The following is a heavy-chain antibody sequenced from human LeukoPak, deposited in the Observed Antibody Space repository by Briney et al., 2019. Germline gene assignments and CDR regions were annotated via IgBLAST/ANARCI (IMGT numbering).Heavy chain of an antibody. V-gene: IGHV3-21*01. Sequence: PGGSLRLSCVASGFTLSSYNIHWVRQAPGKWLEWVSTISSSSSDYKYYSDSVKGRFTISRDNADNSLYLQMNSLRAEDTAVYFCARGTNWSPLDFDYWGQGTQVTVSS. J-gene: IGHJ4*02. CDR1: GFTLSSYN. CDR3: ARGTNWSPLDFDY. CDR2: ISSSSSDYK. D-gene: IGHD1-20*01.